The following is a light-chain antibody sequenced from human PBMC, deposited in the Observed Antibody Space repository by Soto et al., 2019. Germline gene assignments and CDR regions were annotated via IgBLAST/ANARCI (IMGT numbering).Light chain of an antibody. CDR3: HQYASSSRT. Sequence: EIVLTQSPGTLSLSPGERATLSCRASQSFSSNYLAWYQQKPGQAPRLLIYGASSRATGIPDRFSGSGSGTDFTLTISRLEPEDFAVYYCHQYASSSRTFGQGTKVEIK. V-gene: IGKV3-20*01. J-gene: IGKJ1*01. CDR2: GAS. CDR1: QSFSSNY.